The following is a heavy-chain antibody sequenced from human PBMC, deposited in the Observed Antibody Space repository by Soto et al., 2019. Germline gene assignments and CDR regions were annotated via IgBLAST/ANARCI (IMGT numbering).Heavy chain of an antibody. CDR2: IYYSGST. D-gene: IGHD3-10*02. Sequence: SETLSLTCTVSGGSISSSSYYWGWIRQPPGKGLEWIGSIYYSGSTYYNPSLKSRVTISVDTSKNQFSLKLSSVTAADTAVYYCARTIFGSGPHAFDIWGQGTMVTVSS. J-gene: IGHJ3*02. V-gene: IGHV4-39*01. CDR3: ARTIFGSGPHAFDI. CDR1: GGSISSSSYY.